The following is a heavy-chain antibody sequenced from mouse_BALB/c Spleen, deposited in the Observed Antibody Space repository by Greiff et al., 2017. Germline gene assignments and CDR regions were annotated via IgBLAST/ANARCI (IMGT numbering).Heavy chain of an antibody. CDR3: ARERDGSSPAWFAY. J-gene: IGHJ3*01. V-gene: IGHV2-9*02. D-gene: IGHD1-1*01. Sequence: VQLVESGPGLVAPSQSLSITCTVSGFSLTSYGVHWVRQPPGKGLEWLGVIWAGGSTNYNSALMSRLSISKDNSKSQVFLKMNSLQTDDTAMYYCARERDGSSPAWFAYWGQGTLVTVSA. CDR1: GFSLTSYG. CDR2: IWAGGST.